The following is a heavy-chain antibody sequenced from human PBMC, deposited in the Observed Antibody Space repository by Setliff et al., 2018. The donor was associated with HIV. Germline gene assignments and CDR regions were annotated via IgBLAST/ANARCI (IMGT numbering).Heavy chain of an antibody. CDR1: GFTFNKAW. J-gene: IGHJ3*01. Sequence: GGSLRLSCAASGFTFNKAWMNWVRQAPGKALEWVGRVKSDRDGGTVDYAAPVKDRFTISVDDSKTTLYLQMNSLKTEDTAVYYCSTLVGANPYHDAFDVWGQGTKVTVSS. CDR2: VKSDRDGGTV. D-gene: IGHD1-26*01. CDR3: STLVGANPYHDAFDV. V-gene: IGHV3-15*07.